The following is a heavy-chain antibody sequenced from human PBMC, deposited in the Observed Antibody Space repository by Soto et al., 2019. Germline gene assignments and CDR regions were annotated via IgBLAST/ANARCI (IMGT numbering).Heavy chain of an antibody. J-gene: IGHJ4*02. D-gene: IGHD2-15*01. CDR2: ILCDGNNK. Sequence: SGGSLRLSCAASGFIFSQYSMNWVRQAPGKGLEWVSVILCDGNNKYYGDSVKGRFTISRDNSKNTLYLQMNSLRAEDTAVYYCAKRALDCSGPGYFDYWGQGTQVTVSS. CDR3: AKRALDCSGPGYFDY. V-gene: IGHV3-30*18. CDR1: GFIFSQYS.